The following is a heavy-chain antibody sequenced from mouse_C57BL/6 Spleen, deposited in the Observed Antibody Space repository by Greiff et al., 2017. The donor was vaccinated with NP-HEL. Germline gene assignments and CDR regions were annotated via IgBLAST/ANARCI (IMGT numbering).Heavy chain of an antibody. Sequence: VQLQQSGPGLVQPSQSLSITCTVSGFSLTSYGVHWVRQSPGKGLEWLGVIWSGGSTDYNAAFISRLSISKDNSKSQVFFKMNSLQADDTAIYYCARNGGYYYGSSWYFDVWGTGTTVTVSS. V-gene: IGHV2-2*01. CDR1: GFSLTSYG. D-gene: IGHD1-1*01. CDR2: IWSGGST. J-gene: IGHJ1*03. CDR3: ARNGGYYYGSSWYFDV.